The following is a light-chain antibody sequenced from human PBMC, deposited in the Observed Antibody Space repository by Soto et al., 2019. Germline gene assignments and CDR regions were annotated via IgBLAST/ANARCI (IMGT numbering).Light chain of an antibody. V-gene: IGKV3-15*01. CDR2: GAS. CDR1: QSINSE. J-gene: IGKJ2*01. CDR3: QQGDNWPLT. Sequence: EIAMTQSPATLSLSPGERAALSCRASQSINSELAWYQQKPGQPPRLLIYGASTRATGLPARFTGSESGSEFTLTISGLQSEDFAVYYCQQGDNWPLTFGQGTRLEI.